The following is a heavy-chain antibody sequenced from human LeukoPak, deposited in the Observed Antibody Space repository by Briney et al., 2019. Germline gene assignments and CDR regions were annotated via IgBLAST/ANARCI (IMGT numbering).Heavy chain of an antibody. CDR2: ISYDGSNK. Sequence: GGSLRLSCAASGFTFSSYGMHWVRHAPGKGLEWVAVISYDGSNKYYADSVKGRFTLSRDNSKNTLYLQMNRLRPEDTAVYYCAKAFYDIWNGFPNWGQGTLVTVST. CDR1: GFTFSSYG. D-gene: IGHD3-3*01. J-gene: IGHJ4*02. CDR3: AKAFYDIWNGFPN. V-gene: IGHV3-30*18.